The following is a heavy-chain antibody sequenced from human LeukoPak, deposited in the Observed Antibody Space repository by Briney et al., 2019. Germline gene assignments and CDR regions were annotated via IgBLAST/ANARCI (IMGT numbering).Heavy chain of an antibody. V-gene: IGHV3-30*18. CDR3: AELGITMIGGV. CDR2: ISYDGSDK. J-gene: IGHJ6*04. Sequence: GGSLRLSCAASGFTFSNYAMHWVRQAPGKGLEWVAIISYDGSDKYYADSVKGRFTISRDNSQNTLYLQMNSLRPEDTAVYYCAELGITMIGGVWGKGTTVTISS. CDR1: GFTFSNYA. D-gene: IGHD3-10*02.